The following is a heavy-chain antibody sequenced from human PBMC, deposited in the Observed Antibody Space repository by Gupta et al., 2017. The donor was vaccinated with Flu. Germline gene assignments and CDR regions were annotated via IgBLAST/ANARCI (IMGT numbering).Heavy chain of an antibody. CDR3: ARDPYYYDRSEHNWFDP. CDR2: ISGSSRNI. V-gene: IGHV3-48*01. J-gene: IGHJ5*02. D-gene: IGHD3-22*01. Sequence: TFSSYSMNWVRQAPGKGLEWVSYISGSSRNIYYADSVKGRFTISRDDAKNSLYLQMDSLRAEDTAVYYCARDPYYYDRSEHNWFDPGGQGTLVTVSS. CDR1: TFSSYS.